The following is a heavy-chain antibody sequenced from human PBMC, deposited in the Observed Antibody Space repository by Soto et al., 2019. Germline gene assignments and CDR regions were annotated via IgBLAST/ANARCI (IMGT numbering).Heavy chain of an antibody. J-gene: IGHJ6*02. Sequence: EVQLVESGGGSVQPGESLRLSCAASGFSFRDYDMHWVRQRKGKGLEWVSALGAARDPYYVGSVKGRFSVSRDNAQNSLFLQMNNLRGDDTAVYFCARAYLGRLPRRADYYHAMDVWGRGTTVTVSS. CDR1: GFSFRDYD. D-gene: IGHD1-26*01. CDR3: ARAYLGRLPRRADYYHAMDV. V-gene: IGHV3-13*05. CDR2: LGAARDP.